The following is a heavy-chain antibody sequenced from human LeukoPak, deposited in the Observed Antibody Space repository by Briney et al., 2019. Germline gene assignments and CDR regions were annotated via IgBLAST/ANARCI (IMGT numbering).Heavy chain of an antibody. CDR3: AKDFRTVLLWFGELPPYYYYYYMDV. CDR2: ISSSGSTI. CDR1: GFTFSSYS. J-gene: IGHJ6*03. V-gene: IGHV3-48*01. Sequence: PGGSLRLSCAASGFTFSSYSMNWVRQAPGKGLEWVSYISSSGSTIYYADSVKGRFTISRDNSKNTLYLQMNSLRAEDTAVYYCAKDFRTVLLWFGELPPYYYYYYMDVWGKGTTVTISS. D-gene: IGHD3-10*01.